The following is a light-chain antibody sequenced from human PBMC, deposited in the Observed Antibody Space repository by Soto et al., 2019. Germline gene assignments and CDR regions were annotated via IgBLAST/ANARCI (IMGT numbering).Light chain of an antibody. CDR3: QQSFTTLWT. V-gene: IGKV1-39*01. CDR2: AES. Sequence: DIQLTQSPSSLSASVGDRVTITCRASQSIRSYLNWYQQKPGQAPKLLIYAESKLQGGVPARFSGSGSGTDFTLTISSLQPEDFATYYCQQSFTTLWTFGQGTKVDIK. J-gene: IGKJ1*01. CDR1: QSIRSY.